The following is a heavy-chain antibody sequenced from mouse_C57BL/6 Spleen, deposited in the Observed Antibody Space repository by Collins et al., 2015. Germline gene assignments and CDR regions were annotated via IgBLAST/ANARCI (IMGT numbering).Heavy chain of an antibody. CDR3: TRSYGSSYWYFDV. Sequence: EWIGMIHPNSGSTNYNKKFKSKATLTVDKSSSTAYMQLSSLTSEDSAVYYCTRSYGSSYWYFDVWGTGTTVTVSS. J-gene: IGHJ1*03. CDR2: IHPNSGST. V-gene: IGHV1-64*01. D-gene: IGHD1-1*01.